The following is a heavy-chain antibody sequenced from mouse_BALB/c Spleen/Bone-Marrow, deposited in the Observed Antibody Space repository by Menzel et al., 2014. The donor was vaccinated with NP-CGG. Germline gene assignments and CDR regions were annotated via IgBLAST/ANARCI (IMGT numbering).Heavy chain of an antibody. CDR3: ARDGWLLRGYYAMDY. D-gene: IGHD2-3*01. J-gene: IGHJ4*01. CDR2: ISYDGSN. V-gene: IGHV3-6*02. CDR1: GYSITSGYY. Sequence: VQLQQSGPGLVKPSQSLSLTCSVTGYSITSGYYWNWIRQFPGDTLEWMGYISYDGSNNYNPSLKNRISITRDTSKNQFFLKLNSVTTEDTATYYCARDGWLLRGYYAMDYWGQGTSVTVSS.